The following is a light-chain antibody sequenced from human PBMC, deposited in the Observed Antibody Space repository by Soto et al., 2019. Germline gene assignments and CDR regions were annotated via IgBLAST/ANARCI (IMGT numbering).Light chain of an antibody. CDR3: QQYGTSPRT. CDR1: QSVSSNY. J-gene: IGKJ1*01. CDR2: GAS. Sequence: EVMLTQSPGTLSLSPGERATLSCRASQSVSSNYLAWYQQKSGQAPRLLIYGASNRATGIPDRFSGSGSGTDFTLTIRRLEPKDFAVYYCQQYGTSPRTFGQGTKVEFK. V-gene: IGKV3-20*01.